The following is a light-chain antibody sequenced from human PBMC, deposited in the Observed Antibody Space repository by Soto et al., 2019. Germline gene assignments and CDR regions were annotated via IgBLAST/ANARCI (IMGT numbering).Light chain of an antibody. J-gene: IGLJ1*01. CDR3: KSYTSRSTYV. Sequence: SALTQPASLSGSPGESITISCTGTSSDVGGYNSVSWYQHHPGKAPKLMIYDVSNRSSGVSSRFSGSKSDNTASLTISGLQAEDEADYYCKSYTSRSTYVFGTGTKVTVL. CDR2: DVS. CDR1: SSDVGGYNS. V-gene: IGLV2-14*03.